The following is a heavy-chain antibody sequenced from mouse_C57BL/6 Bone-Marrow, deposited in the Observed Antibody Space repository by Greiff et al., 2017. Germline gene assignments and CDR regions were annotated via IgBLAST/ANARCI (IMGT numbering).Heavy chain of an antibody. Sequence: EVQLVESGPGLVKPSQSLSLTCSVTGYSITSGYYWNWIRQFPGNKLEWMGYISYDGSNNYNPSLNNRISITRDPYKNQFFLKLNSVTTEDTATYYCARGGGNYGGDYWGKGTSVTVSS. D-gene: IGHD2-1*01. J-gene: IGHJ4*01. CDR1: GYSITSGYY. CDR3: ARGGGNYGGDY. CDR2: ISYDGSN. V-gene: IGHV3-6*01.